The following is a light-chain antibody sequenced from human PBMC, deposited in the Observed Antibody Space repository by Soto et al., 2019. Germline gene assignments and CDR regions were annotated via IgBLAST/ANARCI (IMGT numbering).Light chain of an antibody. J-gene: IGKJ1*01. V-gene: IGKV1-8*01. Sequence: AIRMTQSPSSLSASTGDRVTITCRARQGISSYLAWYQQKPGKAPKLLIYAASTLQGGVPSSFSSRGSGTDFTLTISCLQCEDFATYYCQQYYSYPWTFGQGTKVEIK. CDR3: QQYYSYPWT. CDR1: QGISSY. CDR2: AAS.